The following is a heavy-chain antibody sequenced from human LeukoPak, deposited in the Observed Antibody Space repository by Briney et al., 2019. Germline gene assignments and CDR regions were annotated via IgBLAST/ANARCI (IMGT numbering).Heavy chain of an antibody. CDR3: AKAGIGGSSLYSFDY. D-gene: IGHD6-6*01. CDR2: IGGSGGST. V-gene: IGHV3-23*01. CDR1: GFTFSSYA. Sequence: GGSLRLSCAASGFTFSSYAMYWVRQAPGKGLEWVSAIGGSGGSTYYADSVKGRFTISRDNSKNTLYLQMNSLRAEDTAVYYCAKAGIGGSSLYSFDYWGQGTLVTVSS. J-gene: IGHJ4*02.